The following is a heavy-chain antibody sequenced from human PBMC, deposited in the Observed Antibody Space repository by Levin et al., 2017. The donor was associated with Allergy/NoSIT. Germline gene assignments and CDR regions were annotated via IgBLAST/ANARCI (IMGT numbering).Heavy chain of an antibody. CDR2: LNGEGDSA. D-gene: IGHD3-22*01. Sequence: GGSLRLSCGASGFTFGAYWMQWVRQVPGDGLVWVARLNGEGDSAEYAESVKGRFTISRDNAKSTVYLQMNSLRAEDTAVYFCARAQHSCGHTADSWGQGTLVTVSS. CDR3: ARAQHSCGHTADS. CDR1: GFTFGAYW. V-gene: IGHV3-74*03. J-gene: IGHJ5*01.